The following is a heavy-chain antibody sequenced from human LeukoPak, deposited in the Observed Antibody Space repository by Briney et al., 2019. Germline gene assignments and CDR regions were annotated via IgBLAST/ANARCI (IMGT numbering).Heavy chain of an antibody. D-gene: IGHD6-13*01. CDR2: IIPIFGTA. V-gene: IGHV1-69*13. J-gene: IGHJ5*02. CDR1: GGTFSSYA. Sequence: SVKVSCKASGGTFSSYAISWVRQAPGQGLEWMGGIIPIFGTANYAQKFQGRVTITADESTSTAYMELSSLRSEDTAVYYCAREKAAAGFNWFDPWGQGTLVTVSS. CDR3: AREKAAAGFNWFDP.